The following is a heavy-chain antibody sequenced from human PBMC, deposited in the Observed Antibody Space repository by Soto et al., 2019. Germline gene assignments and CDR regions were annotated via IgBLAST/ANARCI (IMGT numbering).Heavy chain of an antibody. CDR1: RFIFSDYA. CDR2: IGGSNTDR. Sequence: DVQLLQSGGGLVQPGGSLTLSCAASRFIFSDYAMNWVRQAPGKGLEWVSSIGGSNTDRYYADSVKGRFIISRDNSKNKRYLQMNSLRDDDTAVYYCAKDAVSYNGKWVWFDSWGQGTLVTVSS. CDR3: AKDAVSYNGKWVWFDS. V-gene: IGHV3-23*01. D-gene: IGHD1-26*01. J-gene: IGHJ5*01.